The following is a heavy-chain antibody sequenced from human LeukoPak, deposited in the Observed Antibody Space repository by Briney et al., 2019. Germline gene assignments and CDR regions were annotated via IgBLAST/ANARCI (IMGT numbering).Heavy chain of an antibody. Sequence: GGSLRRSCAASGLTFSSYGMSWVRQAPGKGLEWVSGISGTGENTYYADSVKGRFTISRDNSKNTLYLQMNSLRAEDTAVYYCAKRNRPSDYWGQGTLVTVSS. CDR2: ISGTGENT. D-gene: IGHD2/OR15-2a*01. CDR3: AKRNRPSDY. V-gene: IGHV3-23*01. CDR1: GLTFSSYG. J-gene: IGHJ4*02.